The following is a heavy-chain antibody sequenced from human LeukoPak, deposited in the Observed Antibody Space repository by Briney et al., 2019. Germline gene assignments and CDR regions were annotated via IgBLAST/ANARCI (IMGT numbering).Heavy chain of an antibody. J-gene: IGHJ4*02. CDR3: ARRYGGYSYVQPFDY. D-gene: IGHD5-18*01. V-gene: IGHV4-59*01. Sequence: PSETLSLTCTVSGGSISCYYLSWIRQPPGKGLEWIGYIYYSGSTNYNPSLKSRVTISVDTSKNQFSLKLSSVTAPDTAVYFCARRYGGYSYVQPFDYWRQGTLVTVSS. CDR1: GGSISCYY. CDR2: IYYSGST.